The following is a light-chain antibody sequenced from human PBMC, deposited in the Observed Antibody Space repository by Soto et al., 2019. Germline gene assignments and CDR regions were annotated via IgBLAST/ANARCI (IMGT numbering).Light chain of an antibody. CDR1: QSISSR. CDR3: QQYNSCPRA. Sequence: DILMTQSPSTLSASAGDRVTLTCRASQSISSRLAWYQQKPGKAPRLLIYDASSMETDVPARFSGSGSGTEFTLTISSLQPEDFAAYFCQQYNSCPRAFGQGTQVEIK. V-gene: IGKV1-5*01. J-gene: IGKJ1*01. CDR2: DAS.